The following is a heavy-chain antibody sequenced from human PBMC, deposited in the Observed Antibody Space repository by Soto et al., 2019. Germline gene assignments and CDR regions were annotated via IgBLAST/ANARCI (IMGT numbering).Heavy chain of an antibody. CDR1: GGSISSSNW. D-gene: IGHD2-15*01. V-gene: IGHV4-4*02. CDR2: IYHSGRT. J-gene: IGHJ5*02. CDR3: DSLERRAATQA. Sequence: SETLSLTCAVSGGSISSSNWWSWVRQPPGKGLEWIGEIYHSGRTNYNPSLKSRVTISVDKSKNQFSLKLSSVNAADTAVYYCDSLERRAATQAWGQGTLVTVSS.